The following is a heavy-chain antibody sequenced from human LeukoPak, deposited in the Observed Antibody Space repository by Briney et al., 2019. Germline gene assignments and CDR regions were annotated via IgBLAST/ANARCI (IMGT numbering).Heavy chain of an antibody. CDR3: AKDISGRGYYYYYYGMDV. D-gene: IGHD6-19*01. Sequence: GGSLRLSCAASGFTFDDYAMHWVRQAPGKGLEWVSGISWNSGSIGYADSVKGRFTISRDNAKNSLYLQMNSLRAEDTALYYCAKDISGRGYYYYYYGMDVWGQGTTVTVS. V-gene: IGHV3-9*01. CDR1: GFTFDDYA. J-gene: IGHJ6*02. CDR2: ISWNSGSI.